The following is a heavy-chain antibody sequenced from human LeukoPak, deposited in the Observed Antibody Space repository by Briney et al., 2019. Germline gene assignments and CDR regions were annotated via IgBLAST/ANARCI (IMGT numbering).Heavy chain of an antibody. Sequence: KSSETLSLTCTVSGGSISSGGYYWSWIRQPPGKGLEWIGYIYYSGSTNYNPSLKSRVTISVDTSKNQFSLKLSSVTAADTAVYYCARVGRGYSGYDDYLFDPWGQGTLVTVSS. CDR2: IYYSGST. J-gene: IGHJ5*02. D-gene: IGHD5-12*01. V-gene: IGHV4-61*08. CDR3: ARVGRGYSGYDDYLFDP. CDR1: GGSISSGGYY.